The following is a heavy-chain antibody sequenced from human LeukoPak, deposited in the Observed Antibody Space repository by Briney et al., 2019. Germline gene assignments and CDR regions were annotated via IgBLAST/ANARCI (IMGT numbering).Heavy chain of an antibody. CDR2: ITPVFDMA. D-gene: IGHD6-19*01. J-gene: IGHJ3*02. CDR1: GGTFNNYA. V-gene: IGHV1-69*04. Sequence: GSSVKVSCKVSGGTFNNYAISWVRQAPGQGLEWMGRITPVFDMANYAQKSQGTVTITADKSTSTVYMELSSLRNEDTAVYYCAIIALVPMWGQGTKVTVSS. CDR3: AIIALVPM.